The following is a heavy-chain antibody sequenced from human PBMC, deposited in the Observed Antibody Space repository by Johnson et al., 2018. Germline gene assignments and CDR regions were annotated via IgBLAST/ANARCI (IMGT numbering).Heavy chain of an antibody. V-gene: IGHV3-33*01. CDR3: ARECRSGSSTSCYHAFDI. Sequence: VQLVESGGGVVQPGRSXRLSCAASGFTFSSYGMHWVRQAPGKGLEWVAVIWYDGSNKYYADSVKGRFTISNDNAKNSLYLQMNRLRAGDTAVYYCARECRSGSSTSCYHAFDIWGQGTMVTVSS. J-gene: IGHJ3*02. CDR2: IWYDGSNK. CDR1: GFTFSSYG. D-gene: IGHD2-2*01.